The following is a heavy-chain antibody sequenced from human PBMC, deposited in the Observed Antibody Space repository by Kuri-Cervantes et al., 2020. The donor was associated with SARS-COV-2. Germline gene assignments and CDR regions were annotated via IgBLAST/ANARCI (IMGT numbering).Heavy chain of an antibody. J-gene: IGHJ4*02. CDR3: AEDPSPCSVLLWFGEFGFDY. CDR2: ISYDGSNK. Sequence: GGSLRLSCVASGFTFSSYAMHWVRQAPGKGLEWVAVISYDGSNKYYADSVKGRFTISRENSKNTLYLQMNSLRAEDTAVYYCAEDPSPCSVLLWFGEFGFDYWGQGTLVTVSS. V-gene: IGHV3-30-3*02. CDR1: GFTFSSYA. D-gene: IGHD3-10*01.